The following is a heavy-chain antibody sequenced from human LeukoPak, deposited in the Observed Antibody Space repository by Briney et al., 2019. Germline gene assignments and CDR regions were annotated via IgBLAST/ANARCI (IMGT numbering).Heavy chain of an antibody. D-gene: IGHD6-19*01. CDR2: ISGYNGDT. Sequence: ALVKVSCKASGYTFINYGISWVRQAPGQGLEWMGWISGYNGDTNYAQKLQGRVSVTTDISTSTAYMELRSLRSDDTAVYYCARDRVSVTGVFDNWGQGTLVTVSS. J-gene: IGHJ4*02. CDR3: ARDRVSVTGVFDN. CDR1: GYTFINYG. V-gene: IGHV1-18*01.